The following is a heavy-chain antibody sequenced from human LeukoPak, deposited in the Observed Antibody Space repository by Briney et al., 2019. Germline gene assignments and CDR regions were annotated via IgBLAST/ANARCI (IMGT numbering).Heavy chain of an antibody. J-gene: IGHJ3*02. V-gene: IGHV4-59*01. CDR2: ILSSGST. CDR1: SGSINSYY. Sequence: PSETLSLTCTVSSGSINSYYWSWIRQTPGKGLEWIGYILSSGSTNYNPSVKSRVTISVDTSKNQFSLKLSSVTAADTAVYYCARTNQISETAFDIWGQGTMVIVTS. CDR3: ARTNQISETAFDI. D-gene: IGHD1-14*01.